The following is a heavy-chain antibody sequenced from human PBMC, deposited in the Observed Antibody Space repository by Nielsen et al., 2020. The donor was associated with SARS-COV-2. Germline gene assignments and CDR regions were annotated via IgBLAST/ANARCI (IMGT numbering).Heavy chain of an antibody. CDR2: IYPSVGST. V-gene: IGHV1-46*01. Sequence: ASVKVSCKASGYIFTSYWIHWVRQAPGHGLEWMGVIYPSVGSTIYAQKFQGRVTMTRDTSTSTVSMELSSLRSEDTAGYYCARGAWLDPWGQGTLVSVSS. CDR1: GYIFTSYW. CDR3: ARGAWLDP. J-gene: IGHJ5*02. D-gene: IGHD1-26*01.